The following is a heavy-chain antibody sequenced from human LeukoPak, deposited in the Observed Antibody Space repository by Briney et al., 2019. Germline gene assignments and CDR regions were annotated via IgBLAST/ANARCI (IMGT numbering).Heavy chain of an antibody. D-gene: IGHD2-2*01. J-gene: IGHJ6*03. CDR1: GFTFSSYA. V-gene: IGHV3-23*01. Sequence: GGSLRLTCAASGFTFSSYAMSWVRQAPGKGLEWVSAISGSGGSTYYADSVKGRFTISRDNSKNTLYLQMNSLRAEDTAVYYCAKDGGYCSSISCYYYYYMDVWGKGTTVTVSS. CDR3: AKDGGYCSSISCYYYYYMDV. CDR2: ISGSGGST.